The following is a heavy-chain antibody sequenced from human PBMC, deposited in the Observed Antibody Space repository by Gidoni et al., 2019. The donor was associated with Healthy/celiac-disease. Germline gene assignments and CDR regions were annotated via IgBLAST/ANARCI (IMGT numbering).Heavy chain of an antibody. CDR3: AKDQDGTSLNEIAY. D-gene: IGHD2-2*01. CDR2: ISGSGGST. Sequence: AASGFTFSSYAMSWVRQAPGKGLEWVSAISGSGGSTYYADSVKGRFTISRDNSKNTLYLQMNSLRAEDTAVYYCAKDQDGTSLNEIAYWGQGTLVTVSS. V-gene: IGHV3-23*01. CDR1: GFTFSSYA. J-gene: IGHJ4*02.